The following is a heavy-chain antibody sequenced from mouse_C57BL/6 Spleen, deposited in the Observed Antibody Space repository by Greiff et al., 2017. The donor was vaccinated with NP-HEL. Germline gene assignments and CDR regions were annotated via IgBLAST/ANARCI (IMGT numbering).Heavy chain of an antibody. J-gene: IGHJ2*01. CDR1: GYTFTGYW. CDR3: ARKGGPYYYGSRGYFDY. Sequence: VQLQQSGAELMKPGASVKLSCKATGYTFTGYWIEWVKQRPGHGLEWIGEILPGSGSTNYNEKFKGKATFTADTSSNTAYIQLSSLTTEDSAIYYCARKGGPYYYGSRGYFDYWGQGTTLTVSS. D-gene: IGHD1-1*01. V-gene: IGHV1-9*01. CDR2: ILPGSGST.